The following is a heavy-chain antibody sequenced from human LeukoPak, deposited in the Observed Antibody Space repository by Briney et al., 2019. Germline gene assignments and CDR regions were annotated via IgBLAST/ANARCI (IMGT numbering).Heavy chain of an antibody. V-gene: IGHV4-30-4*07. Sequence: SETLSLTCAVSGGSISSGGYSWSWIRQPPGKGLEWIGYIYYSGSTYYNPSLKSRVTISVDTSKNQFSLKLSSVTAADTAVYYCARGTRRLGESSSNFDYWGQGTLVTVSS. CDR3: ARGTRRLGESSSNFDY. D-gene: IGHD3-16*02. J-gene: IGHJ4*02. CDR2: IYYSGST. CDR1: GGSISSGGYS.